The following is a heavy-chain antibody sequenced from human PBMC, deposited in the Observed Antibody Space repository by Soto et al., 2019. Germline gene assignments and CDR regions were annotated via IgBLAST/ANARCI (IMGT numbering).Heavy chain of an antibody. D-gene: IGHD4-17*01. CDR3: AKEELRWYYYGMDV. V-gene: IGHV3-23*01. CDR1: GFTFSSYA. J-gene: IGHJ6*02. CDR2: ISGSGGST. Sequence: HPGGSLRLSCAASGFTFSSYAMSWVRQAPGKGLEWVSAISGSGGSTYYADSVKGRFTISRDNSKNTLYLQMNSLRAEDTAVYYCAKEELRWYYYGMDVWGQGTTVTVSS.